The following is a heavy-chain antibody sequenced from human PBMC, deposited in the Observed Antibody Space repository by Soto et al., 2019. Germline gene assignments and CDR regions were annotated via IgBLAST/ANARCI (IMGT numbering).Heavy chain of an antibody. J-gene: IGHJ6*02. CDR1: GFTFSNAW. Sequence: EVQLVESGGGLVKPGESLRLSCATSGFTFSNAWMSWVRQAPGKGLEWVGRIKSRTDGGTTDYAAPVKGRFTISRDDSKNTLYLQMNGLKTEDTAVYYCAKDQAGDYYYYGMDVWGQGTTVTVSS. V-gene: IGHV3-15*01. CDR2: IKSRTDGGTT. CDR3: AKDQAGDYYYYGMDV.